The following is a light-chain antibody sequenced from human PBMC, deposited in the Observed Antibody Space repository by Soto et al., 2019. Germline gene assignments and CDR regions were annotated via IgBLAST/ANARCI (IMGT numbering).Light chain of an antibody. J-gene: IGKJ1*01. CDR3: QQYNNGPPAT. CDR1: QSVSSK. CDR2: RAS. V-gene: IGKV3-15*01. Sequence: EIVMTQSPATLSVSPGERVTLSCRASQSVSSKLAWYQQKPGQAPRLLIYRASTRATDIPARFSGSGSGTEFTLTISSLQSEDFALYYCQQYNNGPPATFGQGTKVDIK.